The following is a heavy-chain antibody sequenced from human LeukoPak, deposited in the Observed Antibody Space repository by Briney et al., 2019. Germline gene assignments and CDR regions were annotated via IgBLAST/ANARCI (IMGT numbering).Heavy chain of an antibody. V-gene: IGHV3-66*04. CDR1: EFSVGSNY. Sequence: GGSLRLSCAASEFSVGSNYMTWVRQAPGKGLGWVSLIYSGGSTYYADSVKGRFTISRDNSKNTLYLQMNSLRAEDTAVYYCAKPNAFDIWGQGTKVTVSS. CDR2: IYSGGST. CDR3: AKPNAFDI. J-gene: IGHJ3*02.